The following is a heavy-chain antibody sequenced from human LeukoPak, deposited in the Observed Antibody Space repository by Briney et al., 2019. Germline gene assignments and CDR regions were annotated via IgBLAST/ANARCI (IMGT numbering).Heavy chain of an antibody. CDR2: MNPNSGNT. CDR1: GYTFTSYD. D-gene: IGHD6-13*01. Sequence: ASVKVSCKASGYTFTSYDINWVRQATGQGLEWMGWMNPNSGNTGYAQKFQGRVTMTRNTSISTAYMELSSLRSGDTAVYYCARGIAAAGEGGMDVWGQGTTVTVSS. V-gene: IGHV1-8*01. CDR3: ARGIAAAGEGGMDV. J-gene: IGHJ6*02.